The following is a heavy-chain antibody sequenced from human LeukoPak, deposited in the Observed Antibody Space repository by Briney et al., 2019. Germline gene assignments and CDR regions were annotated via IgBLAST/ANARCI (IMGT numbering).Heavy chain of an antibody. CDR1: GGSISSSSYY. Sequence: SETLSLTCTVSGGSISSSSYYWGWIRQPPGKGLEWIGSIYYSGSTYYNPSLKSRVTISVDTSKNQFSLKLSSVTAADTAVYYCARPLLYDSSGYYACDYWGQGTLVTVSS. CDR3: ARPLLYDSSGYYACDY. CDR2: IYYSGST. D-gene: IGHD3-22*01. V-gene: IGHV4-39*01. J-gene: IGHJ4*02.